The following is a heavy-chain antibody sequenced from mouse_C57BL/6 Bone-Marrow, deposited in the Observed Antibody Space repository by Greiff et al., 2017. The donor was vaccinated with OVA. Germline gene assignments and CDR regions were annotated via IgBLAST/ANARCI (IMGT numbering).Heavy chain of an antibody. D-gene: IGHD2-3*01. CDR3: ARDRDRWLLYWYFDV. V-gene: IGHV5-4*01. Sequence: EVQLVESGGGLVKPGGSLKLSCAASGFTFSSYAMSWVRQTSEKRLEWVATISDGGSYTYYPDNVKGRFTNSRDNAKNNLYLQMSHLKSEDTAMYYCARDRDRWLLYWYFDVWGTGTTVTVSS. CDR1: GFTFSSYA. J-gene: IGHJ1*03. CDR2: ISDGGSYT.